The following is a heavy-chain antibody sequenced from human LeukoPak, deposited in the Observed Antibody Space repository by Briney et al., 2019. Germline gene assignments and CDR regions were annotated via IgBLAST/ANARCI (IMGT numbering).Heavy chain of an antibody. CDR1: RCTFRSYG. V-gene: IGHV3-33*06. D-gene: IGHD3-10*01. Sequence: GWTLTLTFAASRCTFRSYGLHWVRQAPATALEWVAVICYDGSNKYYADSVKGRFTISRDNSKNTLYLQMNSLRAEDTAVYYCAKDSARTRWGQGTLVTVSS. CDR2: ICYDGSNK. J-gene: IGHJ4*02. CDR3: AKDSARTR.